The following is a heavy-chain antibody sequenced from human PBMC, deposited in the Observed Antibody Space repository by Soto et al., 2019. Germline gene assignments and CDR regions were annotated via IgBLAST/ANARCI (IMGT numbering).Heavy chain of an antibody. D-gene: IGHD6-13*01. CDR2: INAGNGNT. J-gene: IGHJ4*02. CDR3: ARDSGTAAGTSYFDY. V-gene: IGHV1-3*01. Sequence: ASVKVSCKASGYTFTSYAMHWVRQAPGQRLEWMGWINAGNGNTKYSQKFQGRVTITRDTSASTAYMELSSLRSEDTAVYYCARDSGTAAGTSYFDYWGQGTLVTVSS. CDR1: GYTFTSYA.